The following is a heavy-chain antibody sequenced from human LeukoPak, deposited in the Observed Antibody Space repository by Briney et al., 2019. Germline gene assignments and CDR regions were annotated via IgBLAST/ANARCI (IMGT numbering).Heavy chain of an antibody. J-gene: IGHJ4*02. D-gene: IGHD6-6*01. Sequence: ASVKVSCKASGYTFTGYYMHWVRQAPGQGLEWMGWINPNSGGTNYAQKFQGRVTMTRDTSISTAYMELSRLRSDDTAVYYCARQLLRYSSSPGYWGQGTLVTVSS. CDR2: INPNSGGT. CDR1: GYTFTGYY. CDR3: ARQLLRYSSSPGY. V-gene: IGHV1-2*02.